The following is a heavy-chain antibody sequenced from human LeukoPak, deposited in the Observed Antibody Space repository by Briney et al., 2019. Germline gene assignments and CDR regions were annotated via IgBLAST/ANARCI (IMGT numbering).Heavy chain of an antibody. CDR3: ARGHKGLEI. CDR2: ITRDGNEK. Sequence: GGSLRLSCEVSGLIFSTYWMTWVRQAPGKGLEWVATITRDGNEKYYVDSVKGRFTISRDNAKDSLCLQMNSLRAEDTAVYYCARGHKGLEIWGRGTTVTVFS. J-gene: IGHJ6*02. CDR1: GLIFSTYW. V-gene: IGHV3-7*03.